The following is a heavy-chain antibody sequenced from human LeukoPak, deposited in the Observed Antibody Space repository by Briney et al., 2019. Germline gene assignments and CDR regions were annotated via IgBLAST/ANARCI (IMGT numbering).Heavy chain of an antibody. CDR1: GFTFDDYG. J-gene: IGHJ4*02. V-gene: IGHV3-20*04. D-gene: IGHD4-23*01. CDR3: AKDLHGGYSSDY. CDR2: INWNGGST. Sequence: GGSLRLSCAASGFTFDDYGMSWVRQAPGKGLEWVSGINWNGGSTGYADSVKGRFTISKDNSKATLYLQMNSLRPEDTAVYYCAKDLHGGYSSDYWGQGTLVTVFS.